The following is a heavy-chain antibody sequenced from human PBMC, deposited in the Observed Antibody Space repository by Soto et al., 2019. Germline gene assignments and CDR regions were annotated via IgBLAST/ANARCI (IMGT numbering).Heavy chain of an antibody. V-gene: IGHV3-21*01. J-gene: IGHJ4*02. D-gene: IGHD3-16*01. CDR3: AREEVAYNEMMGYFDY. CDR1: KFTFNTYT. Sequence: GGSLSLSCAASKFTFNTYTMNWVRQAPGKGLEWVSSISSTSSKTYYADSVRGRFTISRENAVNSLYLQMDHLRDEDTALYLCAREEVAYNEMMGYFDYWGQGALVNVSS. CDR2: ISSTSSKT.